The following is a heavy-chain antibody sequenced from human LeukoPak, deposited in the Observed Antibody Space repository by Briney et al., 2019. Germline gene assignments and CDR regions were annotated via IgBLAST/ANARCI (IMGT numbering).Heavy chain of an antibody. CDR1: GFTFSSYA. V-gene: IGHV3-30-3*01. CDR3: ARVADCSGGSCYRFFDY. Sequence: PGGSLRLSCAASGFTFSSYAMHWVRQAPGKGLEWVAVISYDGSNKYYADSVKGRFTISRDNSKNTLYLQMNSLRAEDTAVYYCARVADCSGGSCYRFFDYWGQGTLVTVSS. D-gene: IGHD2-15*01. CDR2: ISYDGSNK. J-gene: IGHJ4*02.